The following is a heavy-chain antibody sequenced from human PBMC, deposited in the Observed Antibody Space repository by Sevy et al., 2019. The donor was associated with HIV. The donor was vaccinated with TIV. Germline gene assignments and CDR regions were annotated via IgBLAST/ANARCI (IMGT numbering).Heavy chain of an antibody. J-gene: IGHJ6*02. Sequence: GGSLRLSCAASGFPFSSYGMNWVRQAPGKGLEWVAFIRYDGGNKYYADSVKGRFTISRDNSKNTLYLQMKSLRGEDTAVYYCAKPREQGYYYAMDVWGQGTTVTVSS. CDR1: GFPFSSYG. CDR3: AKPREQGYYYAMDV. CDR2: IRYDGGNK. V-gene: IGHV3-30*02. D-gene: IGHD1-26*01.